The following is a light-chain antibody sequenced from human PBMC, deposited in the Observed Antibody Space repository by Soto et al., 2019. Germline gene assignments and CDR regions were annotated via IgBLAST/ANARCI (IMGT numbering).Light chain of an antibody. CDR1: QSLLHSDGKTY. V-gene: IGKV2D-29*01. J-gene: IGKJ1*01. CDR3: MQSLELPRT. Sequence: DIVMTQTPISLSVTPGQPTSISCKSSQSLLHSDGKTYLSWYLQKPGQPPQLLISEVSNRFSGVSDRFSGSGSGTDFTLKISRVEADDVGVYYCMQSLELPRTFGQGTKGEIK. CDR2: EVS.